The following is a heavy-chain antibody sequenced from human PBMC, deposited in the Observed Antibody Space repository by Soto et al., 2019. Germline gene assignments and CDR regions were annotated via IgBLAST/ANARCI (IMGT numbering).Heavy chain of an antibody. CDR3: ARDAAAGLNDS. D-gene: IGHD6-13*01. Sequence: QVQLVQSEAEVKKPGASVKVSCKASGYTFTSYGISWVRQAPGQGLEWMGWISAYNGNTKYVQKFQGRVTMTTDSSTSTAYMELRSQRSDDTAVSYCARDAAAGLNDSWGQGTLVTVSS. CDR1: GYTFTSYG. V-gene: IGHV1-18*01. CDR2: ISAYNGNT. J-gene: IGHJ4*02.